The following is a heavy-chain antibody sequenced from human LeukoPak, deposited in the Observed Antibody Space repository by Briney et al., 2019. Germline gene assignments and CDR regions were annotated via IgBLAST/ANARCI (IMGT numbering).Heavy chain of an antibody. D-gene: IGHD3-22*01. CDR2: INPNSGGT. Sequence: ASVKVSCKASGYTFNGYYIYWVRQAPGQGPEWMGWINPNSGGTQYAQKFQGRVTMTRDTSITTAYMGLSSLRSDDTALYYCARAIDSNGYYPRYWGQGTLVTVSS. V-gene: IGHV1-2*02. CDR1: GYTFNGYY. J-gene: IGHJ4*02. CDR3: ARAIDSNGYYPRY.